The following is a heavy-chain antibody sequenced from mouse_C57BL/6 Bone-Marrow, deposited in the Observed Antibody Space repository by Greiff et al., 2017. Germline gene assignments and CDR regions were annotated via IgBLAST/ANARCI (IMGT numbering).Heavy chain of an antibody. J-gene: IGHJ1*03. CDR1: GFSFTTYA. CDR2: IRSKSNNYAT. D-gene: IGHD2-4*01. V-gene: IGHV10-1*01. CDR3: VRSFYDFWYFDV. Sequence: EVMLVESGGGLVQPKGSLKLSCAASGFSFTTYAMNWVRQAPGKGLEWVARIRSKSNNYATYYADSVKDRFTISRDDSESMLYLQMNNLKTEDTAMYYCVRSFYDFWYFDVWGTGTTVTVSS.